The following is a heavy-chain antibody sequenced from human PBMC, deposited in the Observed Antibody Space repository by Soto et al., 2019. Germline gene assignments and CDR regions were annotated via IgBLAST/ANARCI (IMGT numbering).Heavy chain of an antibody. D-gene: IGHD2-8*01. CDR3: ASHVVMVYASGAYWFPP. CDR2: IFYSGST. CDR1: GGSISTSRSY. J-gene: IGHJ5*02. Sequence: SETLSLTCNVSGGSISTSRSYWAWIRQPPGKGLEWLANIFYSGSTYYNPSLASRVTVSVDTSKNEFSLKLRSVTAADTAVYYCASHVVMVYASGAYWFPPWGQGTPVTVSS. V-gene: IGHV4-39*01.